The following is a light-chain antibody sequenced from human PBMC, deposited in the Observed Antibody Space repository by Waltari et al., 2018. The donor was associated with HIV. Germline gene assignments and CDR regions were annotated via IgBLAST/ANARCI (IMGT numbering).Light chain of an antibody. CDR2: EGS. CDR1: SSDVGSYNL. Sequence: QSALTQPASVSGSPGQSITISCTGTSSDVGSYNLVSWYQQHPGKAPKIMIYEGSKRPSGVSNRFAGSKSGNTASRTISGLQAEDEADYYCCSYAGSSTLEVFGGGTKLTVL. CDR3: CSYAGSSTLEV. J-gene: IGLJ2*01. V-gene: IGLV2-23*01.